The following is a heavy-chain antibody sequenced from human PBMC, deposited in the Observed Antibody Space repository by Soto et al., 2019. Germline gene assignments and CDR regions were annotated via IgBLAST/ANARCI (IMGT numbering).Heavy chain of an antibody. CDR2: INSDGTAK. Sequence: EVQMVESGGGLVQPGGSLRLSCAGSGFTFSRSWVTWVRQAPGKGLEWVANINSDGTAKNYVDSVKGRFTISRDNVRNSFYLQMSSLRGEDTAIYYCASDSRWGQGTRVTVSS. CDR3: ASDSR. V-gene: IGHV3-7*03. CDR1: GFTFSRSW. J-gene: IGHJ4*02.